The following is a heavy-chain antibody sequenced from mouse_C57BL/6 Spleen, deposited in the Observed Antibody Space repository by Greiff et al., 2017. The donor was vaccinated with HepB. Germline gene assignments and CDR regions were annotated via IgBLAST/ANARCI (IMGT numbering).Heavy chain of an antibody. D-gene: IGHD1-1*01. J-gene: IGHJ1*03. CDR2: IYPGSGST. CDR1: GYTFTSYW. Sequence: QVHVKQPGAELVKPGASVKMSCKASGYTFTSYWITWVKQRPGQGLEWIGDIYPGSGSTNYNEKFKSKATLTVDTSSSTAYMQLSSLTSEDSAVYYCARGVITTGYFDVWGTGTTVTVSS. V-gene: IGHV1-55*01. CDR3: ARGVITTGYFDV.